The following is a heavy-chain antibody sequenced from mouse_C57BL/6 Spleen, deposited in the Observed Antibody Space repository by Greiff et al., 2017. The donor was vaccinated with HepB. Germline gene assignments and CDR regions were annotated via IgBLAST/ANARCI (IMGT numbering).Heavy chain of an antibody. V-gene: IGHV1-69*01. Sequence: VQLQQPGAELVMPGASVKLSCKASGYTFTSYWMHWVKQRPGQGLEWIGEIDPSDSYTNYNQKFKGKSTLTVDKSSSTAYMQLSSLTSEDSAVYYCARLIRGFAYWGQGTLVTVSA. J-gene: IGHJ3*01. CDR1: GYTFTSYW. CDR2: IDPSDSYT. D-gene: IGHD2-12*01. CDR3: ARLIRGFAY.